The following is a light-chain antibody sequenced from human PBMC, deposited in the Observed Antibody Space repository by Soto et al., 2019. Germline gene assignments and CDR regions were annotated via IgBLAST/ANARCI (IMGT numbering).Light chain of an antibody. Sequence: LTQPASLFGSPGQSITISCTGTSSDIGGYNYVSWYQKHPGEAPKLVIYGVSNRPSGVSNRFSGSKFDNTASLTISGLQADDEADYYCSSYTITSAPVFGTGTKSPS. V-gene: IGLV2-14*03. J-gene: IGLJ1*01. CDR3: SSYTITSAPV. CDR2: GVS. CDR1: SSDIGGYNY.